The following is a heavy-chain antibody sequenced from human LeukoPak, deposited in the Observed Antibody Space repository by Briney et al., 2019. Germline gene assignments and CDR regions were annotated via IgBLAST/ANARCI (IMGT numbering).Heavy chain of an antibody. J-gene: IGHJ6*03. V-gene: IGHV4-34*01. Sequence: SETLSLTCTVSGGYISGYYWSWIRQPPGKGLEWIGEINHSGSTNYNPSLKSRVTISVDTSKNQFSLKLSSVTAADTAVYYCASSSVAGYYMDVWGKGTTVTISS. CDR1: GGYISGYY. D-gene: IGHD6-19*01. CDR2: INHSGST. CDR3: ASSSVAGYYMDV.